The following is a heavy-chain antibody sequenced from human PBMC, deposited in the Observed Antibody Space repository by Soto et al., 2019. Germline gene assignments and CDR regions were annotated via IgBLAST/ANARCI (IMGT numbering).Heavy chain of an antibody. D-gene: IGHD2-2*01. CDR2: ISAYNGNT. CDR1: GYTFTSYG. J-gene: IGHJ5*02. Sequence: QVQLVQSGAEVKKPGASVKVSCKASGYTFTSYGISGVRQAPGQGLEWMGWISAYNGNTNYAQKLQGRVTMTTDTSTSTAYMELRSLRSDDTAVYYCARDLSDIIVVVPAAMHGWFDPWGQGTLVTVSS. V-gene: IGHV1-18*01. CDR3: ARDLSDIIVVVPAAMHGWFDP.